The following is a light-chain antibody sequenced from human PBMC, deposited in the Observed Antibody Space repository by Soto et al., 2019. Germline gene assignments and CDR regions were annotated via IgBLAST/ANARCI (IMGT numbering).Light chain of an antibody. CDR1: QSVSSSS. CDR3: QQYGSSLFT. J-gene: IGKJ3*01. CDR2: GAS. Sequence: EIVLTQSPDTLSLSPGERATLSCRASQSVSSSSLAWYQQKPGQAPRLLIYGASSRATGIPDRFSGSGSGTDFTLTISRLEPEDFAVYYCQQYGSSLFTFGPGTKVDIK. V-gene: IGKV3-20*01.